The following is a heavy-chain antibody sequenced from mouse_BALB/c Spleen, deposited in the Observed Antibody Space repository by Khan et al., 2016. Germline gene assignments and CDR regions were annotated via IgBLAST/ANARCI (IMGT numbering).Heavy chain of an antibody. CDR2: ISSGSSTI. Sequence: EVELVESGGGLVQPGGSRKLSCAASGFTFSSFGMHWVRQAPEKGLEWVAYISSGSSTIYYADTVKGRFTISRDNPKNTLFLQLTSLRSESWAMYYCDRKGAGNADAMDYWGQGTSVTVSS. J-gene: IGHJ4*01. D-gene: IGHD3-3*01. CDR3: DRKGAGNADAMDY. CDR1: GFTFSSFG. V-gene: IGHV5-17*02.